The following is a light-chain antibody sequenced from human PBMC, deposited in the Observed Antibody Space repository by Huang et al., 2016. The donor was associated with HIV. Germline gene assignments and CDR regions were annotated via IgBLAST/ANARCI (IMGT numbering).Light chain of an antibody. CDR3: KQYDNWPLT. Sequence: EIVMTQSPATLSVSPGERATLSCRASQSVGSNLAWYQQKPDQAPRLVIYSASTRATGLPARFSGSGSGTEFTLTISSLQSEDFAVYYCKQYDNWPLTFGPGTRVDIK. V-gene: IGKV3-15*01. J-gene: IGKJ3*01. CDR2: SAS. CDR1: QSVGSN.